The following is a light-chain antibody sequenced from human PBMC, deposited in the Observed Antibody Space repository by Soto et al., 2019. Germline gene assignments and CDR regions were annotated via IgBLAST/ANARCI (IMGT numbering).Light chain of an antibody. CDR1: SSNIGTNS. J-gene: IGLJ3*02. CDR3: AAWDGSLSGQV. V-gene: IGLV1-47*01. Sequence: QSVLTQPPSASGTPGQRVTISCSGSSSNIGTNSVYWYQQLPGTAPKLLVYRNNQRPSGVSDRFSVSKSGTSASLAISGLRSEDEADYYCAAWDGSLSGQVFGGGTKLTVL. CDR2: RNN.